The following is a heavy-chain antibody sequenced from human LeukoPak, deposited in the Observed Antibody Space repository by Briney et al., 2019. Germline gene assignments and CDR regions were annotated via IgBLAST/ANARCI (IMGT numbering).Heavy chain of an antibody. Sequence: SQTLSLTCTVSGGSISSGGYYWSWVRQHPGKGLEWIGYIYYSGSTYYNPSLKSRVTISVDTSKNQFSLKLSSVTAADTAVYYCARVTTGGYFDYWGQGTLVTVSS. CDR3: ARVTTGGYFDY. J-gene: IGHJ4*02. D-gene: IGHD4-11*01. CDR2: IYYSGST. V-gene: IGHV4-31*03. CDR1: GGSISSGGYY.